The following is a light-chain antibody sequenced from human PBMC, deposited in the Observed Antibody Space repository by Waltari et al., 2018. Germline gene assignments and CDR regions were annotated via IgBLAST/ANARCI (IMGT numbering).Light chain of an antibody. CDR3: LQRSRWPT. CDR1: QNLNSY. Sequence: EIVLTQSLGTLSLYPGERATLSCRASQNLNSYLAWYQQKPGQAPRLLIYHAVNRATGIPARFSGSASGTDFTLTSSSLDPEDFATYYCLQRSRWPTFGQGTKVEVK. CDR2: HAV. V-gene: IGKV3-11*01. J-gene: IGKJ1*01.